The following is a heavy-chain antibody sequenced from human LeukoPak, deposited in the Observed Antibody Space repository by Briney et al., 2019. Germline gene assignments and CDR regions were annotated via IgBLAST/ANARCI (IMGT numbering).Heavy chain of an antibody. J-gene: IGHJ4*02. D-gene: IGHD3-22*01. Sequence: QSGGSLRLSCVASGFTFSNFAISWVRQAPGKGQEWVSAISGSGLSTYYADSVKGRFTISRDNSKNTVYLQMNGLSAEDAAVYYCAKRGGFDSSGYYQPPEDYWGQGTLVTVSS. CDR2: ISGSGLST. V-gene: IGHV3-23*01. CDR1: GFTFSNFA. CDR3: AKRGGFDSSGYYQPPEDY.